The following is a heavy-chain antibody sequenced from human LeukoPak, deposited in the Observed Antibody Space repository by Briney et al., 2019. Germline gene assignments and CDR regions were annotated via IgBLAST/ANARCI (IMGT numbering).Heavy chain of an antibody. D-gene: IGHD3-10*01. J-gene: IGHJ6*02. Sequence: SETLSLTCTVSGGSISSYYWSWIRQSPGKGLEWIGYIYYSGSTNYNPSLKSRVTISVDTSKNQFSLKLSSVTAADTAAYYCARVPYYGSGYDQPYYYGMDVWGQGTTVTVSS. CDR3: ARVPYYGSGYDQPYYYGMDV. CDR1: GGSISSYY. CDR2: IYYSGST. V-gene: IGHV4-59*01.